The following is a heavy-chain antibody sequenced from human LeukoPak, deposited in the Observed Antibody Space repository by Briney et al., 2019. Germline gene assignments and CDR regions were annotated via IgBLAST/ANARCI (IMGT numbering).Heavy chain of an antibody. CDR3: ARDTYYDSSGYLDY. Sequence: GRSLRLSCAASGFTFSSYGMHWVRQAPGKGLEWVAVIWYDGSNKYYADSVKGRFTISRGNSKNTLYLQMNSLRAEDTAEYYCARDTYYDSSGYLDYWGQGTLVTVSS. D-gene: IGHD3-22*01. J-gene: IGHJ4*02. CDR2: IWYDGSNK. CDR1: GFTFSSYG. V-gene: IGHV3-33*01.